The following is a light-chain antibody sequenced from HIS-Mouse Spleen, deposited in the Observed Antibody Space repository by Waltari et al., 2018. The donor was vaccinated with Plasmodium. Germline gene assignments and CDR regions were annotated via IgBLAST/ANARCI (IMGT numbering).Light chain of an antibody. CDR1: QSVSSY. CDR3: QQRSNWPIT. CDR2: DAS. J-gene: IGKJ3*01. V-gene: IGKV3-11*01. Sequence: EIVLTQSPATLSLSPGERATLSCRASQSVSSYLAWYQQKPGQAPRLPIYDASNRATGIPARFSGSGSGTDFTLTISSLEPEDFAVYYCQQRSNWPITVGPGTKVDIK.